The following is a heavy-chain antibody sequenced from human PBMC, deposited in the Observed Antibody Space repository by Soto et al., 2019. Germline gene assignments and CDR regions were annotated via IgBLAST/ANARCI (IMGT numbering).Heavy chain of an antibody. CDR1: GFTFSSYA. J-gene: IGHJ6*02. D-gene: IGHD2-2*01. CDR2: ISGSGGST. V-gene: IGHV3-23*01. CDR3: AKVKGPAPQAPPNV. Sequence: EVQLLESGGGLVQPGGSLRLSCAASGFTFSSYAMSWVRQAPGKGLAWVSAISGSGGSTYYADSVKGRFTISRDNSKNTRYLQKNSLRAEDTAVYYCAKVKGPAPQAPPNVWGQGTTVTVSS.